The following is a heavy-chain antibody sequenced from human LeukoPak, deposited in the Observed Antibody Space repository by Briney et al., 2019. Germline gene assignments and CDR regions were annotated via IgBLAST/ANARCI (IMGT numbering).Heavy chain of an antibody. J-gene: IGHJ3*02. CDR2: IYSGGTT. CDR1: GFTFSSYR. Sequence: GGSLRLSCAASGFTFSSYRMNWVRQAPGKGLEWISVIYSGGTTYYADSVKGRFTISRDNSNNTLYLQMHSLRAEDTAVYYCARGPVTKFEIWGQGTILTVSS. CDR3: ARGPVTKFEI. V-gene: IGHV3-53*01. D-gene: IGHD4-17*01.